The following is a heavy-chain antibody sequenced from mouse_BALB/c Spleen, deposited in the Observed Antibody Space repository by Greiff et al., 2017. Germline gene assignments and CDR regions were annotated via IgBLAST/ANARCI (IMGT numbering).Heavy chain of an antibody. CDR2: INPSTGYT. CDR3: ARLLPFAY. J-gene: IGHJ3*01. Sequence: QVQLQQSGAELAKPGASVKMSCKASGYTFTSYWMHWVKQRPGQGLEWIGYINPSTGYTEYNQKFKDKATLTADKSSSTAYMQLSSLTSEDSAVYYCARLLPFAYWGQGTLVTVSA. D-gene: IGHD1-1*01. V-gene: IGHV1-7*01. CDR1: GYTFTSYW.